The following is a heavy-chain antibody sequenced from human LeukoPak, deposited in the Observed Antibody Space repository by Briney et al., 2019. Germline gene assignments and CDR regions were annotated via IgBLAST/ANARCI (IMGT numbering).Heavy chain of an antibody. V-gene: IGHV3-23*01. CDR1: GFTFTTYA. CDR3: AKGDCSSTSCYGYYMKV. CDR2: ISTSGGNT. D-gene: IGHD2-2*01. J-gene: IGHJ6*03. Sequence: GGSLRLSCAASGFTFTTYAMTWVRQAPGRGLEWVSTISTSGGNTNYADSVKGRFTISRDNSENALYLQMSSLRAEDTAVYYCAKGDCSSTSCYGYYMKVWGKGTTVTVSS.